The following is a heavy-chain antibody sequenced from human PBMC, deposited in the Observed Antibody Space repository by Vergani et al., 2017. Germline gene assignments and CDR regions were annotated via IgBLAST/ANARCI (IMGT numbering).Heavy chain of an antibody. Sequence: VQLVESGGGLVQPGGSLRLSCTASGFTFSNYWMQWVRQAPGKGLMWVSGISWNSGSIGYADSVKGRFTISRDNAKNSLYLQMNSLRAEDTALYYCAKSATVTSPFDYWGQGTLVTVSS. J-gene: IGHJ4*02. CDR3: AKSATVTSPFDY. D-gene: IGHD4-11*01. CDR1: GFTFSNYW. V-gene: IGHV3-9*01. CDR2: ISWNSGSI.